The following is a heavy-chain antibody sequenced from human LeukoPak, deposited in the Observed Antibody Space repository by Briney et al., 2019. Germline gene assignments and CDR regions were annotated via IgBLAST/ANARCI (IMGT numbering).Heavy chain of an antibody. D-gene: IGHD2-15*01. CDR3: AYRMGSGRSHNWFDP. CDR1: GFSLSTSGVG. Sequence: ESGPTLVNPTQTLTLTCTFSGFSLSTSGVGVGWIRQPPGKALEWLALIYWDDDKRYSPSLKSRLTVTRDTSKNQVVLTMTNMDPVDTATYYCAYRMGSGRSHNWFDPWGRGTLVTVSS. CDR2: IYWDDDK. V-gene: IGHV2-5*02. J-gene: IGHJ5*02.